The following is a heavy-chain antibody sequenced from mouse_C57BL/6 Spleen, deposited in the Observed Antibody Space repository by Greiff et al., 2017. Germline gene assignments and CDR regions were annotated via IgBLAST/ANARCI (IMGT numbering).Heavy chain of an antibody. CDR3: ARPIYYDYDGGFAY. J-gene: IGHJ3*01. CDR2: ISSGGSYT. V-gene: IGHV5-6*01. D-gene: IGHD2-4*01. Sequence: DVQLQESGGDLVKPGGSLKLSCAASGFTFSSYGMSWVRQTPDKRLEWVATISSGGSYTYYPDSVKGRFTISRDNAKNTLYLQMSSLKSEDTAMYYCARPIYYDYDGGFAYWGQGTLVTVSA. CDR1: GFTFSSYG.